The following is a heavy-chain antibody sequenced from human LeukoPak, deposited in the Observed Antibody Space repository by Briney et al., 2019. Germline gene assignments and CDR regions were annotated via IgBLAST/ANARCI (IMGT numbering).Heavy chain of an antibody. CDR1: GYIFSSYG. CDR2: ISAYNGNT. J-gene: IGHJ5*02. CDR3: ARSNNYVRWFDP. V-gene: IGHV1-18*01. Sequence: ASVKVSCKASGYIFSSYGISWVRQAPGQGLEWMGWISAYNGNTNYAQKLQGRVTVTTDTSTSTAYMELRSLRSDDTAVYYCARSNNYVRWFDPWGQGTLVTVSS. D-gene: IGHD3-10*02.